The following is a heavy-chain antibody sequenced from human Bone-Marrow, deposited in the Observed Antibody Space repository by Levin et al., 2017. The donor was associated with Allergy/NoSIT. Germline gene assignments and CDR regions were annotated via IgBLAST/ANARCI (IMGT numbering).Heavy chain of an antibody. V-gene: IGHV3-15*01. CDR1: GFNFTNAW. D-gene: IGHD2-15*01. Sequence: GGSLRLSCAASGFNFTNAWMSWVRQAPGKGLEWVGRIKSRNDGGTTDYAAPVKGRFIISKDVAKNTLYLQMNSLKTQDTAVYYCSTEGGHCSGGSCYLLPFYYGMDVWGQGTTVTVSS. J-gene: IGHJ6*02. CDR3: STEGGHCSGGSCYLLPFYYGMDV. CDR2: IKSRNDGGTT.